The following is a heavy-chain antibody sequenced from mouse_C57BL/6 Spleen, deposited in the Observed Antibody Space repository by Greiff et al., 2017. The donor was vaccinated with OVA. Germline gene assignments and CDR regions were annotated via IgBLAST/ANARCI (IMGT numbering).Heavy chain of an antibody. D-gene: IGHD2-4*01. CDR2: INPNNGGT. J-gene: IGHJ4*01. V-gene: IGHV1-26*01. CDR1: GYTFTDYY. CDR3: ARSNDYPYAMDY. Sequence: EVQLQQSGPELVKPGASVKISCKASGYTFTDYYMNWVKQSHGKSLEWIGDINPNNGGTSYNQKFKGKATLTVDKSSSTAYMELRSLTSEDSAVYYCARSNDYPYAMDYWGQGTSVTVSS.